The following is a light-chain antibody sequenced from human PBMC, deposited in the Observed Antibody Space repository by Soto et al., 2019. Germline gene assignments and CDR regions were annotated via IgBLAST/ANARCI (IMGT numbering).Light chain of an antibody. J-gene: IGKJ4*01. V-gene: IGKV1D-13*01. CDR1: QGISSA. CDR3: QQFLNYPLT. CDR2: DAS. Sequence: AIQLTQSPSSLSASIGGRVTITCRASQGISSALAWYQQKPGKAPKLLIYDASTLEGGVPSRFSGSGSGTDFTLTITSLQPEDFATYYCQQFLNYPLTFGGGTKVDIK.